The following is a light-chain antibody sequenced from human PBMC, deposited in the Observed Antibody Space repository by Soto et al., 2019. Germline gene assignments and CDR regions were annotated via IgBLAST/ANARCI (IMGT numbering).Light chain of an antibody. CDR1: QSVSSSY. V-gene: IGKV3-20*01. Sequence: EIVLTQSPGTLSLSPGERATLSCRASQSVSSSYLAWYQQKPGQAPRLLIYGASSRATGIPDRFSGSGSGTDFTLTISRLELEDFAVYYCQQYGSSSWTFGQGTKVDI. CDR2: GAS. CDR3: QQYGSSSWT. J-gene: IGKJ1*01.